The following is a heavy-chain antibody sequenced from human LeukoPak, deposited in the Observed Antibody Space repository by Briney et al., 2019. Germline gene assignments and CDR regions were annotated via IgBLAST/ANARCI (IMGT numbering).Heavy chain of an antibody. D-gene: IGHD3-3*01. Sequence: ASVKVSCKASGGTFSSYAISWVRQAPGQGLEWMGRIIPIFGTANYAQKFQGRVTITTDESTSTAYMELSSLRSEDTAVYYCARSGSHDFWSGYPRGNWFDPWGQGTLVTVSS. J-gene: IGHJ5*02. CDR1: GGTFSSYA. V-gene: IGHV1-69*05. CDR3: ARSGSHDFWSGYPRGNWFDP. CDR2: IIPIFGTA.